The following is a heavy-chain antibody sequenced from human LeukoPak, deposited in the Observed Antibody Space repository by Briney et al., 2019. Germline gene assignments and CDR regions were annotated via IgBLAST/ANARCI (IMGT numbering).Heavy chain of an antibody. CDR1: GFTFSSCG. J-gene: IGHJ4*02. V-gene: IGHV3-30*18. CDR2: ISYDGSNK. Sequence: GGSLRLSCAASGFTFSSCGMHWVRQAPGKGLEWVAVISYDGSNKYYADSVKGRFTISRDNSKNTLYLQMNSLRAEDTAVYYCTKEGVATTLDYWGQGTLVTVSS. CDR3: TKEGVATTLDY. D-gene: IGHD5-12*01.